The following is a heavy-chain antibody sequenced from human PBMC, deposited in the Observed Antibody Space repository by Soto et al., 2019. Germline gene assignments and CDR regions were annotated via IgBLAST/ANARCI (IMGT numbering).Heavy chain of an antibody. V-gene: IGHV4-31*03. CDR1: GGSISSGGYY. CDR3: ARGFSSIDYYDSSP. D-gene: IGHD3-22*01. Sequence: QVQLQESGPGLVKPSQTLSLTRTVSGGSISSGGYYWSWIRQHPGKGLEWIGYIYYSGSTYYNPSLKSRVTISVDTSKNQFSLKLSSVTAADTAVYYCARGFSSIDYYDSSPWGQGTLVTVSS. CDR2: IYYSGST. J-gene: IGHJ5*02.